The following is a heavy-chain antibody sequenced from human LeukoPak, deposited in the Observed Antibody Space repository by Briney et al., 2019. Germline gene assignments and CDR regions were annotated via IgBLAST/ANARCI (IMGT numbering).Heavy chain of an antibody. CDR2: ISSSSSTI. V-gene: IGHV3-48*01. CDR1: GFTFSSYS. CDR3: ARDLSLAHYYGSGSYYTGAD. Sequence: PGGSLRLSCAASGFTFSSYSMNWVRQGPGKGLEWVSYISSSSSTIYYADSVKGRFTISRDNAKNSLYLQMNSLRAEDTAVYYCARDLSLAHYYGSGSYYTGADWGQGTLVTVSS. D-gene: IGHD3-10*01. J-gene: IGHJ4*02.